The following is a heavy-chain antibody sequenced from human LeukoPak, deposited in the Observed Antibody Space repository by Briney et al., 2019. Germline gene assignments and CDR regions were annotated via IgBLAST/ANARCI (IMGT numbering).Heavy chain of an antibody. J-gene: IGHJ3*02. V-gene: IGHV1-24*01. CDR1: GYTLTELS. CDR3: ATAPPATEGAFDI. D-gene: IGHD1-26*01. Sequence: ASVKVSCKVSGYTLTELSMHWVRQAPGKGLELMGGFDPEDGETIYAQKFQGRVTMTEDTSTDTAYMELSSLRSEDTAVYYCATAPPATEGAFDIWGQGTMVTVSS. CDR2: FDPEDGET.